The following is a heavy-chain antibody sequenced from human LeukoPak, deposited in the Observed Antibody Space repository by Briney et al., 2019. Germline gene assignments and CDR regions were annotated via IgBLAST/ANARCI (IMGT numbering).Heavy chain of an antibody. CDR2: KQNDGSTT. Sequence: GGSLRLSCAASGFTFSSYGMHWVRQAPGKGLEWVAFKQNDGSTTFYAESVKGRFTISRDNSKNTLFLQMNSLKTDDTAVYYCGREQSAYYVHAFDPWGQGTLVTVSS. CDR1: GFTFSSYG. CDR3: GREQSAYYVHAFDP. D-gene: IGHD3-3*01. V-gene: IGHV3-30*02. J-gene: IGHJ5*02.